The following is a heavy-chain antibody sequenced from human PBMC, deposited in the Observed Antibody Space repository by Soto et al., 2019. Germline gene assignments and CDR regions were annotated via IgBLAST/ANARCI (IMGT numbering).Heavy chain of an antibody. CDR1: GYTFTDYG. D-gene: IGHD6-19*01. V-gene: IGHV1-18*04. Sequence: ASVKVSCKASGYTFTDYGISWVRQAPGQGLEWMGWISTYNGNTIYAQKTQGRVTMTTDTSTSTAYVELRSLRSDDTAVYYCAREEGISDWHAFDYWGQGTLVTVSS. CDR3: AREEGISDWHAFDY. CDR2: ISTYNGNT. J-gene: IGHJ4*02.